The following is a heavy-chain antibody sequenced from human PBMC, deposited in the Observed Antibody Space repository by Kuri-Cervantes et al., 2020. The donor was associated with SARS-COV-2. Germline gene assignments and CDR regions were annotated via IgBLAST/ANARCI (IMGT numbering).Heavy chain of an antibody. Sequence: SETLSLTCTVSGGSISSSSYYWGWIRQPPGKGLEWIGSIYYSGSTYYNLSLKSRVTISVDTSKNQFSLRLSSVTAADTAVYYCAREWARYSVSYFGTYYFDYWGQGILVTVSS. CDR2: IYYSGST. D-gene: IGHD1-26*01. V-gene: IGHV4-39*07. J-gene: IGHJ4*02. CDR1: GGSISSSSYY. CDR3: AREWARYSVSYFGTYYFDY.